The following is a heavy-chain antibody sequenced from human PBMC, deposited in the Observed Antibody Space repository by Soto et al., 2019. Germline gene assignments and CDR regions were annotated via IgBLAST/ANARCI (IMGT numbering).Heavy chain of an antibody. Sequence: QAQLVESGGGVVQPGRSMRLSCAASGFTFIIYALHWVRQAPGKGLEWVAVISFDGTKKYYSDSVKGRFTISRDNLKNTLYLQMNNLRVEDAALYFCAREDDYGYRYINYGLDVWGQGTTVTVSS. J-gene: IGHJ6*02. D-gene: IGHD4-17*01. CDR2: ISFDGTKK. V-gene: IGHV3-30-3*01. CDR3: AREDDYGYRYINYGLDV. CDR1: GFTFIIYA.